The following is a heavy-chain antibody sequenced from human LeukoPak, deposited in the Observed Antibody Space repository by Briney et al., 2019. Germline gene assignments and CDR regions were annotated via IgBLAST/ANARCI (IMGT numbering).Heavy chain of an antibody. Sequence: SETLSLTCTVSGGSISSGDYYWSWIRQPPGKDLEWIGYIFYSGSTYYNPSLKSRVTISVDTSNNQFSLGLSSVTAADTAVYYCARDLLNEGNHLDYWGQGTLVTVSS. J-gene: IGHJ4*02. CDR1: GGSISSGDYY. V-gene: IGHV4-30-4*01. CDR2: IFYSGST. D-gene: IGHD4-23*01. CDR3: ARDLLNEGNHLDY.